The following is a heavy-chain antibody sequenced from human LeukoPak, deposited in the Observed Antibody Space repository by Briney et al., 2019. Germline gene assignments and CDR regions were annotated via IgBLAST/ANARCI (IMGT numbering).Heavy chain of an antibody. Sequence: GGSLRLSCAASGFTFSSYWMSWVRQAPGKGLEWVANIKEDGSQKYYVDSVKGRFTISRDNAKNSLYLQMNSLRAEDTAVYYCARDSGSGGNCYAYWGQGTLVSVSS. D-gene: IGHD2-15*01. CDR3: ARDSGSGGNCYAY. J-gene: IGHJ4*02. CDR1: GFTFSSYW. V-gene: IGHV3-7*03. CDR2: IKEDGSQK.